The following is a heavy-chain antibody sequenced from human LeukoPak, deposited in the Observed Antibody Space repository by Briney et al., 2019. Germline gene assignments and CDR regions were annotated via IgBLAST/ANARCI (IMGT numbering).Heavy chain of an antibody. V-gene: IGHV4-31*03. J-gene: IGHJ3*02. CDR2: IYHTGST. CDR1: GDSITSGGYY. D-gene: IGHD3-10*01. CDR3: ASPNYPGDAFDI. Sequence: SETLSLTCTVSGDSITSGGYYWNWIRQHPGKGLEWIGFIYHTGSTFYNPSLKSRVTISVDTSNNQFSLKLNSVTAADTAVYYCASPNYPGDAFDIWGQGTMVTVSS.